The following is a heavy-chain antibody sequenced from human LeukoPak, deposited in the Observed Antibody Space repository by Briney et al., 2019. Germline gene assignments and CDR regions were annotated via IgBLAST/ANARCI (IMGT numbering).Heavy chain of an antibody. CDR1: RGSISSGDYY. CDR2: IYYSGDT. CDR3: ARAPRDTNSWYYFDY. V-gene: IGHV4-31*02. D-gene: IGHD5-18*01. J-gene: IGHJ4*02. Sequence: SETLSLTCSVSRGSISSGDYYWSWIRQHPGKGLECIGYIYYSGDTYYNPSLKSRVTISVDTSKNQFSLKLSSVTAADTAVYYCARAPRDTNSWYYFDYWGQGTLVSVSS.